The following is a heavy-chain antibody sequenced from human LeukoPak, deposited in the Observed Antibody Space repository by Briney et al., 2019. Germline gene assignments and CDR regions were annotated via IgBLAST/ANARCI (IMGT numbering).Heavy chain of an antibody. V-gene: IGHV3-23*01. Sequence: PGGPLRLSCAASGYTFSSYAMSWVRQAPGKGLEWVSAISGSGGSTYYADSVKGRFTISRDNSKNTLYLQMNSLRAEDTAVYYCAIVGDIVVVVAATVGDAFDFWGQGTMVTVSS. CDR3: AIVGDIVVVVAATVGDAFDF. D-gene: IGHD2-15*01. CDR2: ISGSGGST. CDR1: GYTFSSYA. J-gene: IGHJ3*01.